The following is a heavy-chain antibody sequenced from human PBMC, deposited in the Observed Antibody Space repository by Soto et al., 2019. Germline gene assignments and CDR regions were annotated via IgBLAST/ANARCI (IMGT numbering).Heavy chain of an antibody. CDR2: ISYDGSNK. D-gene: IGHD6-19*01. V-gene: IGHV3-30-3*01. Sequence: QVQLVESGGGVVQPGGSLRLSCAASGFTFSSYAMHWVRQAPGKGLEWVAVISYDGSNKYYADSVKGRFTISRDNSKNTMYLQMNGLRAEDTAVYYCARDTYDTYSSEGGIFDPLGQGTLVTVSS. CDR1: GFTFSSYA. CDR3: ARDTYDTYSSEGGIFDP. J-gene: IGHJ5*02.